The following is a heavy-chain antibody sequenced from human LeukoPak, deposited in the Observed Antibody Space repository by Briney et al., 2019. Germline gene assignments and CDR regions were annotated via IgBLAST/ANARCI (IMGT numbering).Heavy chain of an antibody. V-gene: IGHV1-69*04. Sequence: ASVKVSCKASGGTFSSYAISWVRQAPGQGLEWMGRIIPILGIANYAQKFQGRVTITADKSTSTAYMELSSLRSEDTAMYYCVGSSGYYYFDYWGQGTLVTVSS. CDR1: GGTFSSYA. J-gene: IGHJ4*02. CDR3: VGSSGYYYFDY. CDR2: IIPILGIA. D-gene: IGHD3-22*01.